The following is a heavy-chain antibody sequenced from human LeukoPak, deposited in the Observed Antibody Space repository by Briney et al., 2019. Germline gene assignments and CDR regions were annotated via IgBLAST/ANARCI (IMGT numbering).Heavy chain of an antibody. CDR3: ARRGYYCSSTSCHVRHYYYYYIDV. V-gene: IGHV4-34*01. J-gene: IGHJ6*03. D-gene: IGHD2-2*01. Sequence: SETLSLTCAVYGGSFSGYYWSWIRQPPGKGLEWIGEINHSGSTNYNPSLKSRVTISVDTSKNQFSLKLSSVTAADTAVYYCARRGYYCSSTSCHVRHYYYYYIDVWGKGTTVTVSS. CDR2: INHSGST. CDR1: GGSFSGYY.